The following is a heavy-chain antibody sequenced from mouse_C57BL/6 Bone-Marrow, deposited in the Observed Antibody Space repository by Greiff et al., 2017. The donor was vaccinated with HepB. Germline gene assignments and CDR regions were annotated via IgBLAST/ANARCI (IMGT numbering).Heavy chain of an antibody. D-gene: IGHD1-1*01. Sequence: QVHVKQSGPELARPWASVKISCQAFYTFSRRVHIAIRDTNYWMQWVKQRPGQGLEWIGAIYPGNGDNSYNQKFKGKATLTADKSSSTAYMQLSSLTSEDSAVYYCACTNYYGRWFAYWGQGTLVTVSA. J-gene: IGHJ3*01. CDR3: SEDSAVYYCACTNYYGRWFAY. CDR1: YTFSRRVH. V-gene: IGHV1-87*01. CDR2: GQGLEWIG.